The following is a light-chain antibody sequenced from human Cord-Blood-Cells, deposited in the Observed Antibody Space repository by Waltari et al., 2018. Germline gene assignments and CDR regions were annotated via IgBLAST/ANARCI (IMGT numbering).Light chain of an antibody. J-gene: IGLJ3*02. CDR1: SSNIGSNT. CDR2: SNH. V-gene: IGLV1-44*01. CDR3: AAWDDSLNGPG. Sequence: HSVLTQPPSASRTPGQRVTISCSGSSSNIGSNTVNWYQQLPGTPPKLLIYSNHQRPSGVPDRFSGSKSGTSASLAISGLQSEDEADYYCAAWDDSLNGPGFGGGTKLTVL.